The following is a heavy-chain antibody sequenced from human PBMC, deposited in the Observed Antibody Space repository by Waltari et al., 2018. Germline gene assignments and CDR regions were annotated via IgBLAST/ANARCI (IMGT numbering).Heavy chain of an antibody. CDR1: GYTFTSYD. CDR3: ARGLLWFGEIKGNWFDP. J-gene: IGHJ5*02. CDR2: MKPNSGNT. V-gene: IGHV1-8*01. D-gene: IGHD3-10*01. Sequence: QVQLVQSGAEVKKPGASVKVSCKASGYTFTSYDINWVRQATGQGLEWMGWMKPNSGNTGYAQKFQGRVTMTRNTSISTAYMELSSLRSEDTAVYYCARGLLWFGEIKGNWFDPWGQGTLVTVSS.